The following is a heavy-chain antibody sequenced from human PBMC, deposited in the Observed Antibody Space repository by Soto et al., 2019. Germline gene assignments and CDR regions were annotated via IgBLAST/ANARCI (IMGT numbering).Heavy chain of an antibody. CDR3: AWYGDYNPMGDYYYYGMDV. J-gene: IGHJ6*02. CDR1: GFTFNSNS. Sequence: EVQLVESGGCLVKPGGSLRLSCAASGFTFNSNSMNWVRQAPWKGLEWVSPISSSSSYIYYADSVKGRFTISRDNAKNSLYLQMNSLRAEDTAVYYCAWYGDYNPMGDYYYYGMDVWGQGTTVTVSS. V-gene: IGHV3-21*01. D-gene: IGHD4-17*01. CDR2: ISSSSSYI.